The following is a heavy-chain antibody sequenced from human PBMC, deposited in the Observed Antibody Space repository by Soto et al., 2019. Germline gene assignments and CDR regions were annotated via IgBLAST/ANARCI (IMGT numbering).Heavy chain of an antibody. D-gene: IGHD5-12*01. J-gene: IGHJ4*02. V-gene: IGHV4-31*03. CDR2: IYYSGST. Sequence: PSETLSLTCSVSGDSVNSGGYYWTWIRQHPGKGLEWIGYIYYSGSTYYNPSLKSRVTISVDTSKNQFSLKLSSVTAADTAVYYCARLARDGYPLDYWGQGTLVTVSS. CDR1: GDSVNSGGYY. CDR3: ARLARDGYPLDY.